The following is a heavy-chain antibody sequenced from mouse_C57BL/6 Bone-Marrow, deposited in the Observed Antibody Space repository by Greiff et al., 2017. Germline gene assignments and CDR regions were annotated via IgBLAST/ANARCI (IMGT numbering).Heavy chain of an antibody. Sequence: QVQLLQSGPELVKPGASVKLSCKASGYTFTSYDINWVKQRPGQGLEWIGWIYPRDGSTKYTEKFKGKATLTVDTASSTAYMELHSLTSEDSAVYFCARDYGSSYWYVDVWGTGTTVTVSS. J-gene: IGHJ1*03. CDR2: IYPRDGST. V-gene: IGHV1-85*01. CDR3: ARDYGSSYWYVDV. CDR1: GYTFTSYD. D-gene: IGHD1-1*01.